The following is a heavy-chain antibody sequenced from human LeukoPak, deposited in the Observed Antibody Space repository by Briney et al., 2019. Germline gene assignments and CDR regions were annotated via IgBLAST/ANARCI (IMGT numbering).Heavy chain of an antibody. J-gene: IGHJ4*02. V-gene: IGHV4-59*12. CDR2: IYYSGST. Sequence: PSETLSLTCTVSGGSISSYYWSWIRQPPGKGLEWIGYIYYSGSTNYNPSLKSRVTISVDTSKNQFSLKLSSVTAADTAVYYCARDSVDCTNGVCHFDYWGQGTLVTVSS. CDR3: ARDSVDCTNGVCHFDY. CDR1: GGSISSYY. D-gene: IGHD2-8*01.